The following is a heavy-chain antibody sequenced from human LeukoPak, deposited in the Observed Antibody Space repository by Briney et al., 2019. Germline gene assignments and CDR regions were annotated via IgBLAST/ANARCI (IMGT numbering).Heavy chain of an antibody. J-gene: IGHJ4*02. CDR1: GFTFSGSA. CDR3: AKSPTVVTPDGFDY. D-gene: IGHD4-23*01. Sequence: GGSLRLSCAASGFTFSGSAMHWVRQASGKGLEWVGRIRSKANNYATAYAASVKGRFTISRDDSKNTAYLQMNSLRAEDTAVYYCAKSPTVVTPDGFDYWGQGTLVTVSS. CDR2: IRSKANNYAT. V-gene: IGHV3-73*01.